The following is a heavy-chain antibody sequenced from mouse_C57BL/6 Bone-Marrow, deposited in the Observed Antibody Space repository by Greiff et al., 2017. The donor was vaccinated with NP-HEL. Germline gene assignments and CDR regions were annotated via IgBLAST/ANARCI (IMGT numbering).Heavy chain of an antibody. CDR3: AREGYYDYDPGGFAY. D-gene: IGHD2-4*01. CDR1: GYTFTDYY. J-gene: IGHJ3*01. V-gene: IGHV1-19*01. CDR2: INPYNGGT. Sequence: VQLQQSGPVLVKPGASVKMSCKASGYTFTDYYMNWVKQSHGKSLEWIGVINPYNGGTSYNQKFKGKATLTVDKSSSTAYMELNSLTSEDSAVYYCAREGYYDYDPGGFAYWGQGTLVTVSA.